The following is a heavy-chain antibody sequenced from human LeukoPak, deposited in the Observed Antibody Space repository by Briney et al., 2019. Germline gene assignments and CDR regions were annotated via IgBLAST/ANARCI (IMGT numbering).Heavy chain of an antibody. CDR2: IYSAGSI. CDR3: ARRAGAYTHPYDY. CDR1: GFTFSNYW. V-gene: IGHV3-53*01. Sequence: GSLRLSCAASGFTFSNYWMNWVRQAPGKGLEWVSFIYSAGSIYYSDSVKGRLTISIDNSKNTLYLQMNSLRAEDTAVYYCARRAGAYTHPYDYWGQGTLVTVSS. D-gene: IGHD3-16*01. J-gene: IGHJ4*02.